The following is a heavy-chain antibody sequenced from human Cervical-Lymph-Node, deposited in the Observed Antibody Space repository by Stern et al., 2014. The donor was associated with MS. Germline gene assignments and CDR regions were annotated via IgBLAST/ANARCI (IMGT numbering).Heavy chain of an antibody. CDR3: LRDGGDY. J-gene: IGHJ4*02. CDR1: GFTFSTHT. V-gene: IGHV3-21*01. Sequence: EVQLVESGGGLVKPGGSLRLSCAASGFTFSTHTVNWVRQAPGKGLELVSSISSTSTYIYYAHSVKGRFTISRDNARNSLYLQMNSLRVDDTAVYYCLRDGGDYWGQGTLVTVSS. D-gene: IGHD3-16*01. CDR2: ISSTSTYI.